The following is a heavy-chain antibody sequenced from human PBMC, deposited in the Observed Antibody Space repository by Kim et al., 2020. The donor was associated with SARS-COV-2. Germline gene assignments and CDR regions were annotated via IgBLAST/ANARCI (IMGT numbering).Heavy chain of an antibody. CDR3: AKSAGGDVDY. D-gene: IGHD3-16*01. Sequence: GGSLRLSCAASGFTFSNYAMSWVRQAPGKGLEWVSAVSSGGGSTFYADSVKGRFTISRDNSKNTLYLQVDSLRAEDTAVYYCAKSAGGDVDYWGQGTLVTVSS. CDR1: GFTFSNYA. V-gene: IGHV3-23*01. J-gene: IGHJ4*02. CDR2: VSSGGGST.